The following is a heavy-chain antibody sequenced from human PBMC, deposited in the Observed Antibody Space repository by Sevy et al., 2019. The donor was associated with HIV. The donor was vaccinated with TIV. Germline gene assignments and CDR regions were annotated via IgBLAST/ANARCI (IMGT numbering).Heavy chain of an antibody. CDR3: VGVLLDVLVVPAATPSPWLDS. D-gene: IGHD3-10*02. CDR2: IDPRGNER. V-gene: IGHV3-7*01. J-gene: IGHJ5*01. Sequence: GGSLRLSCAASGFTFDTYWMGWVRQAPGRGLEWVASIDPRGNERDYLDSLKGRFTISRDNAKNSLYLQMHSLKAGDTALYYCVGVLLDVLVVPAATPSPWLDSWGQGTLVTVSS. CDR1: GFTFDTYW.